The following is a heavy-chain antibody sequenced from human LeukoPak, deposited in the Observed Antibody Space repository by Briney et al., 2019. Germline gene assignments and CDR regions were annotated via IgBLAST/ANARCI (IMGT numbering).Heavy chain of an antibody. CDR2: IRWDGSNT. V-gene: IGHV3-43*01. J-gene: IGHJ4*02. Sequence: GGSLRLSCAASGFTFDDYNMHWVRQPPGKGLEWVTDIRWDGSNTYYVDSVKRRFTIYRDNSKNSLYLQMNSLRIEDTALYYCAKSGNGHPHFDYWGEGTLVTVSS. CDR1: GFTFDDYN. D-gene: IGHD4-23*01. CDR3: AKSGNGHPHFDY.